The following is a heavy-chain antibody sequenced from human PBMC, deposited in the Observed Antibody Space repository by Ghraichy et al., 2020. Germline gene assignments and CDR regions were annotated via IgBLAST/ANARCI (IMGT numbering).Heavy chain of an antibody. J-gene: IGHJ3*02. Sequence: GGSLRLSCAASGFTFSSYAMSWVRQAPGKGLEWVSAISGSGGSTYYADSVKGRFTISRDNSKNTLYLQMNSLRAEDTAVYYCAKLGYCSGGSCYSFFTRNAFDIWGQGTMVTVSS. D-gene: IGHD2-15*01. CDR3: AKLGYCSGGSCYSFFTRNAFDI. V-gene: IGHV3-23*01. CDR2: ISGSGGST. CDR1: GFTFSSYA.